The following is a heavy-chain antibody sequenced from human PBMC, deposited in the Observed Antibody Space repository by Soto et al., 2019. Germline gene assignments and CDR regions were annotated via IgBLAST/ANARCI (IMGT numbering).Heavy chain of an antibody. CDR2: INAGNGNT. CDR1: GYTFTSYA. J-gene: IGHJ6*02. CDR3: ARVLTGYPGYYYYGMDV. Sequence: GASVKVSCKASGYTFTSYAMHWVRQAPGQRLEWMGWINAGNGNTKYSQKFQGRVTITRDTSASTAYMELSSLRSEDTAVYYCARVLTGYPGYYYYGMDVWGQGTTVTVSS. V-gene: IGHV1-3*01. D-gene: IGHD3-9*01.